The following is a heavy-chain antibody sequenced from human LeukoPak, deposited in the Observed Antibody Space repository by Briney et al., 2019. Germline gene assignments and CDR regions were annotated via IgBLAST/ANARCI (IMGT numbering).Heavy chain of an antibody. CDR2: INPSGGST. D-gene: IGHD3-10*01. J-gene: IGHJ4*02. V-gene: IGHV1-46*01. CDR1: GYTFISYY. Sequence: ASVKVSCKASGYTFISYYMHWVRQAPGQGLEWMGIINPSGGSTSYAQKFQGRVTMTRDTSTSTVYMELSSLRSEDTAVYYCARGNNYYGSGSYNDYWGQGTLVTVSS. CDR3: ARGNNYYGSGSYNDY.